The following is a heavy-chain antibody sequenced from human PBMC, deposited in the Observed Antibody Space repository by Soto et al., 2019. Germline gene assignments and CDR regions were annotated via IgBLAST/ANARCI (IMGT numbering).Heavy chain of an antibody. CDR2: ISSSSSYI. V-gene: IGHV3-21*01. D-gene: IGHD6-6*01. Sequence: GGSLRLSCAASGFTFSSYSMNWVRQAPGKGLEWVSSISSSSSYIYYADSVKGRFTISRDNAKNSLYLQMNSLRAEDTAVYCCARDSEPNSEEYSSSSGSFFFDYWGQGTLVTGSS. CDR1: GFTFSSYS. J-gene: IGHJ4*02. CDR3: ARDSEPNSEEYSSSSGSFFFDY.